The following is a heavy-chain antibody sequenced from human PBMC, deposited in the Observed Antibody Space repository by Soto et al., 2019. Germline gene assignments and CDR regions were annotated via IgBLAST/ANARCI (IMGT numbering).Heavy chain of an antibody. Sequence: EVQLLESGGGLVQPGGSLRLSCAASGFTFSSYAMSWVRQAPGKGLEWVSAISGSGGSTYYADSVKGRFTISRDNSKNTLYLQMNSLRAEDTAVYYCANVGQQLVTVRCWWFDPWGQGTLVTVSS. D-gene: IGHD6-13*01. V-gene: IGHV3-23*01. CDR3: ANVGQQLVTVRCWWFDP. CDR1: GFTFSSYA. CDR2: ISGSGGST. J-gene: IGHJ5*02.